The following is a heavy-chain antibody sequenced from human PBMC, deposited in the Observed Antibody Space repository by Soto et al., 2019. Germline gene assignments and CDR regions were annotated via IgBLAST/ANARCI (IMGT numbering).Heavy chain of an antibody. V-gene: IGHV4-31*03. J-gene: IGHJ5*02. CDR3: ARDGAGAYGLGWFDP. D-gene: IGHD2-21*01. CDR2: IYHSGST. CDR1: GDSISRGGYY. Sequence: QVQLQESGPGLVKPSQTLSLTCTVSGDSISRGGYYWNWIRQHPRKGLEWIGYIYHSGSTNYNPSLKSRDTISVDTSKNQLSLELSNVTAADTAVYYCARDGAGAYGLGWFDPWGQGILVTVSS.